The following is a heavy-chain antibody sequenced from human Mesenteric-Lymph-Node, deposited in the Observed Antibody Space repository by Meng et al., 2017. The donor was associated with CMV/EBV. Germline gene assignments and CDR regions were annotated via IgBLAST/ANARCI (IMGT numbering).Heavy chain of an antibody. CDR2: ISSSGSTI. CDR1: GFIFSSYE. Sequence: GGSLRLSCAASGFIFSSYEMNWVRQAPGKGLEWVSYISSSGSTIYYADSVKGRFTISRDNAKNSLYLQMNSLRAEDTAVYYCAKDVAIAAAGKGGTDYYYYGMDVWGQGTTVTVSS. CDR3: AKDVAIAAAGKGGTDYYYYGMDV. J-gene: IGHJ6*02. V-gene: IGHV3-48*03. D-gene: IGHD6-13*01.